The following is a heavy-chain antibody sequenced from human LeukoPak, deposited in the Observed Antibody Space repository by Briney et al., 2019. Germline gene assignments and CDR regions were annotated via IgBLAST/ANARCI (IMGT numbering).Heavy chain of an antibody. V-gene: IGHV4-59*01. D-gene: IGHD3-10*01. CDR2: IYYSGST. Sequence: SETLSLTCTVSGGPISSYYCSGIRQPPGKGLEWIGYIYYSGSTNYNPSLKSRVTISVDTSKNQFSLKLSSVTAADTAVYYCARDKRLVTMVRGVMDYYYYGMDVWGQGTTVTVSS. CDR3: ARDKRLVTMVRGVMDYYYYGMDV. J-gene: IGHJ6*02. CDR1: GGPISSYY.